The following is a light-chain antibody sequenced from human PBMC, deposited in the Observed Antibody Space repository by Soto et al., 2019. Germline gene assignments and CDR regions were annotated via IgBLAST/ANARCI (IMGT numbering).Light chain of an antibody. Sequence: QSALTQPASVSGSPGQSIAISCTGTSSDVGSYDYVSWYQQHPDKAPKLMIYEVTQRPSGVSNRFSGSKSGNTASLTISGLQADDEADYYSSSHTSVTTRVFGTGTNVTVL. CDR3: SSHTSVTTRV. J-gene: IGLJ1*01. V-gene: IGLV2-14*01. CDR1: SSDVGSYDY. CDR2: EVT.